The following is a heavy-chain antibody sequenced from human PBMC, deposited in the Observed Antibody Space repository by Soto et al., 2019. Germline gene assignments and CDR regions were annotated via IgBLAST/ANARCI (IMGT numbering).Heavy chain of an antibody. D-gene: IGHD6-13*01. Sequence: SETLSLTCTVSGGSISSGGYYWSWIRQHPGKGLEWIGYIYYSGGTYYNPSLKSRVTISVDTSKNQFSLKLSSVTAADTAVYYCAREAEQQLVRYYFDYWGQGTLVTVSS. CDR2: IYYSGGT. CDR3: AREAEQQLVRYYFDY. CDR1: GGSISSGGYY. V-gene: IGHV4-31*03. J-gene: IGHJ4*02.